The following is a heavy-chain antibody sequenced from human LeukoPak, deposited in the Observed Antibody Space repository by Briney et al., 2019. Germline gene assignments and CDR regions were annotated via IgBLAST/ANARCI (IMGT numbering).Heavy chain of an antibody. J-gene: IGHJ4*02. V-gene: IGHV4-59*01. D-gene: IGHD6-19*01. CDR2: IYYSVST. CDR1: GGSISSYY. CDR3: ARVGIAVADYYFDY. Sequence: SETLSLTCTLSGGSISSYYRSWIRQPPGEGLEWVGYIYYSVSTNYNPSLKSRVTISVDTSKNQFSLELSSVTAADTAVYYCARVGIAVADYYFDYWGQGTLVTVPS.